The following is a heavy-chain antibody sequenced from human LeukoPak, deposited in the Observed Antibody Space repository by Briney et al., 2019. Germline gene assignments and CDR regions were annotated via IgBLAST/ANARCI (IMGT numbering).Heavy chain of an antibody. CDR1: GFTFSSYA. D-gene: IGHD3-10*01. J-gene: IGHJ6*02. Sequence: PGGSLRLSCAASGFTFSSYAMSWVRQAPGKGLEWVSAISGSGGSTYYADSVKGRFTISRDNSKNTLYLQMNSLRAEDTAVYYCAKDLPSMVRGYYYYGMDVWGQGTTVTVSS. V-gene: IGHV3-23*01. CDR2: ISGSGGST. CDR3: AKDLPSMVRGYYYYGMDV.